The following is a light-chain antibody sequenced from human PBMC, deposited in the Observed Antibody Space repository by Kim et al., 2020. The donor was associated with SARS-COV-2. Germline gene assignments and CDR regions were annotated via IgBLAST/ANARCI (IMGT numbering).Light chain of an antibody. CDR3: SSYTSSSTLV. CDR2: DVS. J-gene: IGLJ3*02. V-gene: IGLV2-14*03. Sequence: LTQPASVSGSPGQSITISCTGTSSDVGGYNYVSWYQQHPGKVPKLLIHDVSNRPSGISDRFSGSKSDNTASLTISGLRAEDEADYYCSSYTSSSTLVFGGGTQLTVL. CDR1: SSDVGGYNY.